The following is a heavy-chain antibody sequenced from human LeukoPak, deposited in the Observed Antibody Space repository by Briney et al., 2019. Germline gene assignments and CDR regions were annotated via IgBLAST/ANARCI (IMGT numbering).Heavy chain of an antibody. D-gene: IGHD2-2*01. CDR1: GHTFSNFD. V-gene: IGHV1-8*01. CDR3: TRAIRHQLLSDY. Sequence: ASVKVSCKASGHTFSNFDINWVRQATGQGPEWVGWMNPESGNTGYAQKFQGRVTMTRDSSKSTAYMELISLRFEDTAIYYCTRAIRHQLLSDYWGQGTLVTVSS. J-gene: IGHJ4*02. CDR2: MNPESGNT.